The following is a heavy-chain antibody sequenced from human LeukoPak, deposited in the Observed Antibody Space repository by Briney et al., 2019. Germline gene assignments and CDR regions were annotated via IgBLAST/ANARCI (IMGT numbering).Heavy chain of an antibody. CDR2: ISPYRGNT. CDR1: GYAFLSYG. J-gene: IGHJ5*02. CDR3: ARDLVPAATRSGWFDP. D-gene: IGHD2-2*01. Sequence: ASVKVPCKASGYAFLSYGISWVRQAPGQGLEWMGWISPYRGNTNYALKLQGRITMTTDTSTSTVYMELRGLRSDDTAVYYCARDLVPAATRSGWFDPWGQGTLVTVSS. V-gene: IGHV1-18*01.